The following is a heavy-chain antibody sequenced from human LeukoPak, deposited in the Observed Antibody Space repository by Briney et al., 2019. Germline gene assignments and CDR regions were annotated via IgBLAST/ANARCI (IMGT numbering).Heavy chain of an antibody. CDR3: AKAPNYYGSGSHFDY. CDR1: GHTFRIYS. V-gene: IGHV3-23*01. J-gene: IGHJ4*02. Sequence: LSHAASGHTFRIYSMLCARHASTKGLESGSALSGSGGSTYYADSVKGRFTITRDNSKNTLYLQMNSMRAEDTAVYYCAKAPNYYGSGSHFDYWGQGTLVTVSS. CDR2: LSGSGGST. D-gene: IGHD3-10*01.